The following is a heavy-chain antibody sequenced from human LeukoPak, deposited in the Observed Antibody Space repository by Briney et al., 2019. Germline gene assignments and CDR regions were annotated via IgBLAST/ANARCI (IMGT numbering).Heavy chain of an antibody. CDR3: ARLLKPYYNYGMDV. CDR2: IYPGDSDT. J-gene: IGHJ6*02. CDR1: GYSFTSYW. D-gene: IGHD3-9*01. Sequence: GASLKVSWKGSGYSFTSYWIGWVRQLPGKGLEWMGIIYPGDSDTRYSPSFQGQVTISADKSISTAYLQWSSLKASDTAMYYCARLLKPYYNYGMDVWGQGTTVTVSS. V-gene: IGHV5-51*01.